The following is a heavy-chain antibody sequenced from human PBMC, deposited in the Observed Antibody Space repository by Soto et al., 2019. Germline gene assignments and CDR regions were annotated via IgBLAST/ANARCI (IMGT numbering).Heavy chain of an antibody. J-gene: IGHJ2*01. Sequence: SLRLSCAASEFTFSSYWMHWVRQAPGKGLVWVSRINSDGSSTSYADSVKGRFTISRDNAKNTLYLQMNSLRAEDTAVYYCARDWARITMIVVVIYWYFDLWGRGTLVTVSS. CDR1: EFTFSSYW. V-gene: IGHV3-74*01. CDR3: ARDWARITMIVVVIYWYFDL. CDR2: INSDGSST. D-gene: IGHD3-22*01.